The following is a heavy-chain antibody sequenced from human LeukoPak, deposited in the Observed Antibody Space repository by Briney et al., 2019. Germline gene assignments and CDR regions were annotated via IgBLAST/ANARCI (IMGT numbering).Heavy chain of an antibody. D-gene: IGHD6-6*01. CDR3: ARTAEYSTIYFDL. J-gene: IGHJ2*01. CDR1: GGSISSGDYY. V-gene: IGHV4-30-4*08. CDR2: IYYSGST. Sequence: NPSETLSLTCTVSGGSISSGDYYWSWIRQPAGKGLEWIGYIYYSGSTYYNPSLKSRVTISVDTSKNQFSLKLSSVTAADTAVYYCARTAEYSTIYFDLWGRGTLVTVSS.